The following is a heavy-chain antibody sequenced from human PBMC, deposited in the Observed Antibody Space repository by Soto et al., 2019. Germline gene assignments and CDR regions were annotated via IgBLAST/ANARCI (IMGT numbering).Heavy chain of an antibody. CDR2: IYHSGNT. CDR1: GGSISSGGYS. CDR3: ARGSGSYYAY. D-gene: IGHD1-26*01. Sequence: SETLSLTCAVSGGSISSGGYSWSWIRQPPGKGLEWIGYIYHSGNTNYNPSLKSRVTMSVDTSKNHFSLKLISVTTADTAVYYCARGSGSYYAYWGQGTLVTVSS. V-gene: IGHV4-61*03. J-gene: IGHJ4*02.